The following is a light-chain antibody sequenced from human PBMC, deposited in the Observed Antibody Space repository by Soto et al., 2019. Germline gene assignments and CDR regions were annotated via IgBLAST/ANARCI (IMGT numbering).Light chain of an antibody. J-gene: IGLJ2*01. CDR2: DVS. CDR1: SSDVGGYNY. Sequence: QSVLTQPASVSGSPGQSITISCTGTSSDVGGYNYVSWYQQHPGQGPKLMIYDVSDRPSGVSNRFSGSKSGNTASLTISGLRSEDEADYYCGSYTTSSPHVLFGGGTKLTVL. CDR3: GSYTTSSPHVL. V-gene: IGLV2-14*03.